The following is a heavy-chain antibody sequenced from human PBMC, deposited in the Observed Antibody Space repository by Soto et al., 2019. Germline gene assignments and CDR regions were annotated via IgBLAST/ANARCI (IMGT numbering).Heavy chain of an antibody. CDR1: GASVTDYY. J-gene: IGHJ5*02. CDR3: ARDRLEKKGGYYETSAYERTNWFDP. V-gene: IGHV4-4*07. CDR2: IFTSGNT. Sequence: SETLSLTCTVSGASVTDYYWSWIRQPAGKGLEWIGRIFTSGNTNYNPSLKSRVTMSLDTSENQFSLRLRSVTAADTAMYYCARDRLEKKGGYYETSAYERTNWFDPWGQGNLVTVS. D-gene: IGHD3-3*01.